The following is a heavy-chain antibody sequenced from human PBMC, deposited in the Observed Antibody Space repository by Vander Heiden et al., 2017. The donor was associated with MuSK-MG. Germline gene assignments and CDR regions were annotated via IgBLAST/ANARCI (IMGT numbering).Heavy chain of an antibody. V-gene: IGHV3-23*01. CDR3: AKGRRSSRYLGFDI. CDR2: ISDSGVGT. Sequence: EVQLLESGGGLVQPGGSLRLSCAAPGFAFSNYGMSWVRQAPAKGLEWVSGISDSGVGTYYADAVKGRFTISRDDSKNTVYLQMNSLRAEDTALYYCAKGRRSSRYLGFDIWGQGTMVTVSA. D-gene: IGHD1-1*01. CDR1: GFAFSNYG. J-gene: IGHJ3*02.